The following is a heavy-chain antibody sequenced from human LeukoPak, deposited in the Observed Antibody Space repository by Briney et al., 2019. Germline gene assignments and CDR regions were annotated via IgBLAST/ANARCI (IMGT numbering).Heavy chain of an antibody. CDR3: ARGVGMVWYSDL. CDR1: GGSISSGGYS. V-gene: IGHV4-30-2*01. Sequence: SETLSLTCAVSGGSISSGGYSWSWIRQPPGKGLEWIGYIYHSGSTDYNPSLKSRVTISVDRSKNQFSLKLSSVTDADTAVYYCARGVGMVWYSDLWGRGTLVTVSS. CDR2: IYHSGST. D-gene: IGHD3-10*01. J-gene: IGHJ2*01.